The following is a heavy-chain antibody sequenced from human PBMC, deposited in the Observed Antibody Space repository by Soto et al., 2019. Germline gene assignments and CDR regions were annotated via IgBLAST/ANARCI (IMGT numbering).Heavy chain of an antibody. Sequence: PGESLKISCKGSGYSFTSYWIGWVRQMPGKGLEWMGSIYPGDSDTRYSPSFQGQVTISADKSISTAYLQWSSLKASDTAMYYCARLGGATWDNYYYYGMDVWGQGTTVTVSS. CDR2: IYPGDSDT. V-gene: IGHV5-51*01. CDR1: GYSFTSYW. D-gene: IGHD1-26*01. J-gene: IGHJ6*02. CDR3: ARLGGATWDNYYYYGMDV.